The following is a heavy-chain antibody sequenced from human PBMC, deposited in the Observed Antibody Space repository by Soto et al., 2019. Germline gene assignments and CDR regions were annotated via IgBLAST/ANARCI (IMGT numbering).Heavy chain of an antibody. J-gene: IGHJ4*02. CDR2: IKNKANSYST. D-gene: IGHD1-26*01. CDR3: TRVRLGATTRYFDY. V-gene: IGHV3-72*01. Sequence: EVQLVESGGGSVQPGGSLSLSCAASGFTFSDHYMDWVRQAPGKGLEWIGRIKNKANSYSTEYAASVKGRFTISRDDSKNSLFLQMNSLKAGDTALYYCTRVRLGATTRYFDYWGRGTLVSVSS. CDR1: GFTFSDHY.